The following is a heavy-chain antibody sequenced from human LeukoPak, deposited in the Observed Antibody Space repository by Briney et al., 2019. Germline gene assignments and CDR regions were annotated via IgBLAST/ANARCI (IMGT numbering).Heavy chain of an antibody. V-gene: IGHV3-53*01. CDR1: GFTVSSNC. CDR3: ARVGVYGDYPVGY. J-gene: IGHJ4*02. CDR2: IYSGGST. D-gene: IGHD4-17*01. Sequence: PGGSLRLSCAASGFTVSSNCMSWVRQAPGKGLEWVSVIYSGGSTYYADSVKGRFTISRDNSKNTLYLQMNSLRAEDTAVYYCARVGVYGDYPVGYWGQGTLVTVSS.